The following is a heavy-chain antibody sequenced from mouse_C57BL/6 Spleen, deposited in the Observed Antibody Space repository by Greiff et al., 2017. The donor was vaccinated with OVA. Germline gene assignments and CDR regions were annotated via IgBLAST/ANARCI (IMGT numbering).Heavy chain of an antibody. CDR1: GFSLTSYG. D-gene: IGHD1-1*01. V-gene: IGHV2-2*01. J-gene: IGHJ3*01. CDR3: ARGGITTGGFAY. Sequence: QVQLQQSGPGLVQPSQSLSITCTVSGFSLTSYGVHWVRQSPGKGLEWLGVIWSGGSTDYNAAFISRLSISKDNSKSQVFFKMNSLQADDTAIYYCARGGITTGGFAYWGQGTLVTVSA. CDR2: IWSGGST.